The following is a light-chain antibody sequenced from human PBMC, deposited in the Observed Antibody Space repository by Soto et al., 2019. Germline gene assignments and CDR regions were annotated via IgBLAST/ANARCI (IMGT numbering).Light chain of an antibody. Sequence: DIQMTQSPSSLSASVGDIVTITCRASQSISSYLNWYQQKPGKAPNLLIYAASSLQSGVPSRFSGSGSGTDFTLTISSLQPEDFATYYCQQSYSTPQTFGQGTKVEIK. V-gene: IGKV1-39*01. CDR3: QQSYSTPQT. CDR2: AAS. J-gene: IGKJ1*01. CDR1: QSISSY.